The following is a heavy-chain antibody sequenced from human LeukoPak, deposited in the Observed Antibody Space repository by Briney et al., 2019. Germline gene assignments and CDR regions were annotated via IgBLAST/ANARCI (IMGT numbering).Heavy chain of an antibody. Sequence: GGSLRLSCSASGFIFSTYTMYCVRQSPGKGLENLSVINGDGRTAYYADSVKGRFTISRDNSRNTLYLQMSSLRVEDTAMYYCVGAQVDETGYLRWGQGTRVTVSS. CDR2: INGDGRTA. J-gene: IGHJ4*02. V-gene: IGHV3-64D*06. D-gene: IGHD3-9*01. CDR3: VGAQVDETGYLR. CDR1: GFIFSTYT.